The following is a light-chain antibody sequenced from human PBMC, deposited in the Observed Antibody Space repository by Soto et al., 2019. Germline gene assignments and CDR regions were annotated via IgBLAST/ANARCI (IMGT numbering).Light chain of an antibody. CDR3: CSYAGSYTLV. CDR2: DVS. V-gene: IGLV2-11*01. CDR1: SSDAGRYDY. Sequence: QSVLTQPRSVSGSPGQSVTISCTGISSDAGRYDYVSWYQQHPGKAPKFMIYDVSKRPSGVPDRFSGSKSGNTASLTISGLQAEDEADYYCCSYAGSYTLVFGGGTQLPVL. J-gene: IGLJ2*01.